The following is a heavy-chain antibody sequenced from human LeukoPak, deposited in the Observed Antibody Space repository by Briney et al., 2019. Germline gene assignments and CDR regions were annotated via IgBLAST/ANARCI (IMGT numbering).Heavy chain of an antibody. CDR1: GHTFTSYD. CDR2: VNPNSGNT. V-gene: IGHV1-8*01. CDR3: ARARDYYDSSGYVRGFDY. D-gene: IGHD3-22*01. Sequence: GASVKVSCRISGHTFTSYDINWVRQATGQGLEWMGWVNPNSGNTGYPQKFHGRVTMTGNTPINTAYMELSNLKSEDTAVYYCARARDYYDSSGYVRGFDYWGQGTLSPSPQ. J-gene: IGHJ4*02.